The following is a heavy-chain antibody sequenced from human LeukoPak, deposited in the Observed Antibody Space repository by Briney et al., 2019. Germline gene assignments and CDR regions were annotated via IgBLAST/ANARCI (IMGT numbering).Heavy chain of an antibody. Sequence: PSETLSLTCAVSGVSIRSYYWSWIRQPAGKGLEWIGRIYGTGGTNYSPPLKGRVTMSADTSGNQFSLKMSSVTAADTAIYYCARVRDGDKYFDFWGLGTPVTVSS. V-gene: IGHV4-4*07. D-gene: IGHD5-24*01. CDR1: GVSIRSYY. CDR2: IYGTGGT. CDR3: ARVRDGDKYFDF. J-gene: IGHJ4*02.